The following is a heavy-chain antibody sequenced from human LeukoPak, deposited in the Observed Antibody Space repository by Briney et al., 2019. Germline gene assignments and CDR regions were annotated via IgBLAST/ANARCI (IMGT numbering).Heavy chain of an antibody. CDR3: TTALGYYGSGSYRPYGY. J-gene: IGHJ4*02. Sequence: GGSLRLSCAASGFTFSNAWMSWVRQAPGKGLEWVGRIKSKTDGGTTDYAAPVKGILTISRDDSKNTLYLQMNSLKTEDTAVCYCTTALGYYGSGSYRPYGYWGQGTLVTVSS. D-gene: IGHD3-10*01. CDR1: GFTFSNAW. CDR2: IKSKTDGGTT. V-gene: IGHV3-15*01.